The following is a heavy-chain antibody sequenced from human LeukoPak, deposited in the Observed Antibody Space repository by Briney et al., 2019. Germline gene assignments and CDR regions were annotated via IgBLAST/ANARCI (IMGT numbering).Heavy chain of an antibody. D-gene: IGHD3-10*02. CDR1: GFAFNTYA. CDR3: AREIFCSGSYPDF. CDR2: IWHDGSHK. V-gene: IGHV3-33*01. J-gene: IGHJ4*02. Sequence: GGSLRLSCAASGFAFNTYAMHWVRQAPGQGLEWVALIWHDGSHKFYSNSVRGQFTISRDNSNNTVSLQMNNLRPEDTAVYYCAREIFCSGSYPDFWGQGTLVTVSS.